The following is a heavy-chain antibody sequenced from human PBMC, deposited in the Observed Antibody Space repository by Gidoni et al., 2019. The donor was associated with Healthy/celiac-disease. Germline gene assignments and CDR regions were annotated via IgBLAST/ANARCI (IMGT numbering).Heavy chain of an antibody. V-gene: IGHV3-23*01. CDR3: AKSVDIVATTYFDY. D-gene: IGHD5-12*01. J-gene: IGHJ4*02. CDR2: MSGSGGST. CDR1: GFAFRSYG. Sequence: EVQLLESGGGLVQPGGSLRLSCAASGFAFRSYGMSWVRQAPGKGLEWVSAMSGSGGSTYYADSVKGRFTISRDNSKNTLYLQMNSRRAEDTAVYYCAKSVDIVATTYFDYWGQGTLVTVSS.